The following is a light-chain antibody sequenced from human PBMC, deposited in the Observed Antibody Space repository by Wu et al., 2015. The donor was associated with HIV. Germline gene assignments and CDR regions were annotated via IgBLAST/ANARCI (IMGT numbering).Light chain of an antibody. Sequence: IVLTQSPGTLSLSPGERATLSCRASQSVTSRKLAWYLQKPGQAPRLLIYGASTRAPGVPARFRGSGAGTDFTLTIDSLEPEDFAVYYCQQYSSSPLTFGGGTKVEI. CDR2: GAS. CDR1: QSVTSRK. CDR3: QQYSSSPLT. V-gene: IGKV3-20*01. J-gene: IGKJ4*01.